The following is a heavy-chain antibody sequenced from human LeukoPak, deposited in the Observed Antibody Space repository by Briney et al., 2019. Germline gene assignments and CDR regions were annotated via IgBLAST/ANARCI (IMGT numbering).Heavy chain of an antibody. CDR3: AKGDWFDP. Sequence: GRSLRLSCAASGFTFDDYAMHWVRQAPGKGLEWVSGISWNSGSIGYADSVKGRFTISRDNAKNSLYLQMNSLRAEDTALYYCAKGDWFDPWGQGTLVTDSS. CDR1: GFTFDDYA. J-gene: IGHJ5*02. CDR2: ISWNSGSI. V-gene: IGHV3-9*01.